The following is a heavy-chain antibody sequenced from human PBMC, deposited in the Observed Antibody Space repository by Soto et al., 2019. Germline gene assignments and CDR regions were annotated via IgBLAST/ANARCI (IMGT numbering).Heavy chain of an antibody. Sequence: EVQLLDSGGTLVQIGGSLRLSCAASRFTSGYHAMNWVRQAPGKGLEWVSTISSNGENTHYADSVKGRFIISSDNSSNTVALQMNSLRVEDTAVYYCARAAQFNYGGNSGFDYWGQGTLVTVSS. CDR3: ARAAQFNYGGNSGFDY. CDR2: ISSNGENT. V-gene: IGHV3-23*01. CDR1: RFTSGYHA. J-gene: IGHJ4*02. D-gene: IGHD4-17*01.